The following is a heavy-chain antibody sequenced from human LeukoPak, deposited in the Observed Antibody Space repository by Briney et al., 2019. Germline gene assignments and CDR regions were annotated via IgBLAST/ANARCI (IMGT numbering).Heavy chain of an antibody. V-gene: IGHV3-74*01. CDR3: AGAQDGYNSLYFDY. CDR2: IHSDGRIT. J-gene: IGHJ4*02. CDR1: GFTLNNYW. Sequence: PGGSLRLSCAASGFTLNNYWMHWVRQAPGKGLVWVSRIHSDGRITSYADSVKGRFTISGDTAKNTLYLQMNSLRAEDTAVYYCAGAQDGYNSLYFDYWGQGTPVTVSS. D-gene: IGHD5-24*01.